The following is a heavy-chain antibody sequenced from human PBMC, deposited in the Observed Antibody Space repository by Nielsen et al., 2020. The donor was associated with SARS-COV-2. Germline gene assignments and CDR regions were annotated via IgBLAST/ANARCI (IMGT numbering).Heavy chain of an antibody. D-gene: IGHD2/OR15-2a*01. CDR1: GFTFPNYS. Sequence: GESLKISCAASGFTFPNYSIHWVRQGPGKGPVWVSRINNDGSRTNYADSVKGRFTISRDNTKNTVYLQMNSLRAEDTAVYYCARLRDDGYYFDTGPFDYWGQGIPVTVSS. CDR2: INNDGSRT. J-gene: IGHJ4*02. CDR3: ARLRDDGYYFDTGPFDY. V-gene: IGHV3-74*01.